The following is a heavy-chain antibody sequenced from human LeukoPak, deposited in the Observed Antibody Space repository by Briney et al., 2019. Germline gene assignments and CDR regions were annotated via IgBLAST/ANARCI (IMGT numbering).Heavy chain of an antibody. V-gene: IGHV3-72*01. CDR1: GFTFSDQY. Sequence: GGSLRLSCAVSGFTFSDQYMEWVRQAPGKGLEWVGRSRNKAHSYSTEYVASVKGRFTISKDDSKNSLYLQMNSLRTEDTAVYYCIRGARYGGRYIMDVWGQGTTVTVSS. J-gene: IGHJ6*02. CDR2: SRNKAHSYST. CDR3: IRGARYGGRYIMDV. D-gene: IGHD1-26*01.